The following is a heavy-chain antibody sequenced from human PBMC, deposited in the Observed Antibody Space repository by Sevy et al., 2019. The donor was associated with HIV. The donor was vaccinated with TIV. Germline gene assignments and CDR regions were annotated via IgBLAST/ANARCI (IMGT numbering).Heavy chain of an antibody. CDR2: VSGTGDHT. J-gene: IGHJ4*02. CDR3: AKKMGGGCGMACVVDY. CDR1: GFTFSSFA. D-gene: IGHD2-15*01. Sequence: GGSLSLSCAASGFTFSSFAMGWVRQPPGKGLGWISVVSGTGDHTSYANSVKGRLTIVRDNSKNTQFLQINSLRAEDAANFYCAKKMGGGCGMACVVDYWGQGTLVTVSS. V-gene: IGHV3-23*01.